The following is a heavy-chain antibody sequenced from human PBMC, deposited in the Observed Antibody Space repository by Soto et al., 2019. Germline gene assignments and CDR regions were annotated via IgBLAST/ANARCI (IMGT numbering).Heavy chain of an antibody. J-gene: IGHJ4*02. CDR1: VGSFSYFX. V-gene: IGHV4-34*02. Sequence: QVQLQQWGAGLLKPSETLSLNCTVHVGSFSYFXXSWIRQPPGKGLEWIGEINRGGSTNYNPSLKSRVTISIDTSKTQFSLKLDSVTAADTAVYYCARGGGNAASTNDYWGPGTLVTVS. CDR3: ARGGGNAASTNDY. CDR2: INRGGST. D-gene: IGHD3-16*01.